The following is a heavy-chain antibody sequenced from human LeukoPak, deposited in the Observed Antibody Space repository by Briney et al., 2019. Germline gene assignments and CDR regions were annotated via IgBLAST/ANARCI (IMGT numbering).Heavy chain of an antibody. CDR3: ARDRRSPPYYYYYMDV. CDR1: GGTFSSYA. V-gene: IGHV1-69*13. J-gene: IGHJ6*03. CDR2: IIPIFGTA. Sequence: SVKVSCKAFGGTFSSYAISWVRQAPGQGLEWMGGIIPIFGTANYAQKFQGRVTITAVESTSTAYMELSSLRSEDTAVYYCARDRRSPPYYYYYMDVWGKGTTVTVSS.